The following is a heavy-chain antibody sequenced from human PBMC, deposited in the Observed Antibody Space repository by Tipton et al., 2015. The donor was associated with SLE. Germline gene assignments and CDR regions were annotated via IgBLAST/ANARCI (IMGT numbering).Heavy chain of an antibody. CDR1: GGSISSTSYY. Sequence: TLSLTCTVSGGSISSTSYYWGWGWVRQPPGKGLEWIGSNYGGSTYYSPSLTTRVTTSVDTSKNEFSLRLRSVTAADTAVYYCARVMRGVSPARAFDIWGQGTMVTVSS. J-gene: IGHJ3*02. CDR2: NYGGST. V-gene: IGHV4-39*07. CDR3: ARVMRGVSPARAFDI. D-gene: IGHD6-25*01.